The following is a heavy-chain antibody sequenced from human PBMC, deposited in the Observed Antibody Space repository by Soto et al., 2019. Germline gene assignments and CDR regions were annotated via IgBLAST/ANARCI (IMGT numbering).Heavy chain of an antibody. V-gene: IGHV3-23*01. D-gene: IGHD2-15*01. CDR3: AKAPPRYCSGGSCYEVDY. CDR2: ISGSGGST. J-gene: IGHJ4*02. CDR1: GFTFSSYA. Sequence: EVQLLESGGGLVQPGGSLRLSCAASGFTFSSYAMSWVRQAPGKGLEWVSAISGSGGSTYYADSVKGRFTISRDNSKNTQYLQMNSLRAEDTAVYYCAKAPPRYCSGGSCYEVDYWGQGTRVTVAS.